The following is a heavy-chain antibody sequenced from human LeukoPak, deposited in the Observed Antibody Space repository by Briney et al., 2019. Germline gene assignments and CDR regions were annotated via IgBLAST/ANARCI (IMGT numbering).Heavy chain of an antibody. J-gene: IGHJ4*02. Sequence: PSETLSLTCTVSGGSISSNTYYWGWIRQPPGKGLEWIGNIYHSGDTYYNPSLESRVAISVDTSKNQFSLKLRSVTAADTAVYYCAIGYGGNDLHYWGQGTMVTVSS. D-gene: IGHD4-23*01. CDR3: AIGYGGNDLHY. V-gene: IGHV4-39*01. CDR2: IYHSGDT. CDR1: GGSISSNTYY.